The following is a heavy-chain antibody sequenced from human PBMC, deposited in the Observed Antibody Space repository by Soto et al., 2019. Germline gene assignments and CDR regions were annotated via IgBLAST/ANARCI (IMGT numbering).Heavy chain of an antibody. V-gene: IGHV3-23*01. J-gene: IGHJ6*02. CDR2: TRGSGGST. D-gene: IGHD3-22*01. Sequence: EVQLLESGGGLAQPGGSLRLSCAASGFTFSSYAMSWVRQAPGKGLEWVSATRGSGGSTSYADSVQGRFTISRANSKNTLYLQMNSLRAEDTAVYYCAKERDSSGYPYYGMDVWGQGTTVTVSS. CDR3: AKERDSSGYPYYGMDV. CDR1: GFTFSSYA.